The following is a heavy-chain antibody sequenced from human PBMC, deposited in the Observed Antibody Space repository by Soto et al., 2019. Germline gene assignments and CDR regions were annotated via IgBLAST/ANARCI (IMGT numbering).Heavy chain of an antibody. Sequence: PEESLKISCKGSGYSFITYWIGWVRQMPGKGLEWMGIIYPGDSDIIYSPSLQGQVTISADKSITTAYLQWSSLKASDTAMYYWARRQRATRAGGFDIWGQGKMVTVSS. J-gene: IGHJ3*02. V-gene: IGHV5-51*01. CDR2: IYPGDSDI. CDR1: GYSFITYW. D-gene: IGHD2-2*01. CDR3: ARRQRATRAGGFDI.